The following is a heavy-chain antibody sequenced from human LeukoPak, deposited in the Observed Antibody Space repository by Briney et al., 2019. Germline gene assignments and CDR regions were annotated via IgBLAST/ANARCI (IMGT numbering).Heavy chain of an antibody. CDR3: AKQGVDYYYYMDV. J-gene: IGHJ6*03. D-gene: IGHD3-10*01. CDR1: GFTFSSYG. CDR2: IRYDGSNK. Sequence: GGSLRLSCAASGFTFSSYGMHRVRQAPGKGLEWVAFIRYDGSNKYYADSVKGRFTISRDNSKNTLYLQMNSLRSEDTAVYYCAKQGVDYYYYMDVWGKGTTVTISS. V-gene: IGHV3-30*02.